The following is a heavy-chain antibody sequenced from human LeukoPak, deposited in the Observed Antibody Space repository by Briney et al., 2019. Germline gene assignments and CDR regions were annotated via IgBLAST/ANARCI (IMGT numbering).Heavy chain of an antibody. Sequence: GGSLRLSCAASGFTFSSYGMHWVRQAPGKGLEWVAVIWYDGSNKYYAGSVKGRFTISRDNSKNTLYLQMNSLRAEDTAVYYCARGYDFWSGYYPYGMDVWGQGTTVTVSS. CDR2: IWYDGSNK. J-gene: IGHJ6*02. CDR3: ARGYDFWSGYYPYGMDV. D-gene: IGHD3-3*01. V-gene: IGHV3-33*01. CDR1: GFTFSSYG.